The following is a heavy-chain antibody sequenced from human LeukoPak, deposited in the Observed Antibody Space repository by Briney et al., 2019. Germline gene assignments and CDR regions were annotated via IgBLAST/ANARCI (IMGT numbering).Heavy chain of an antibody. J-gene: IGHJ6*02. Sequence: PGGSLRLSCAVSGFTFSTYWMRWVRQVPGEGLVWVSRINEDGSITNYADSVKGRFSISRDNAKNTLYLQMNSLRAEDTAVYYCARDQQYQRPIISYGMDVWGQGTTVTVSS. CDR3: ARDQQYQRPIISYGMDV. D-gene: IGHD2-2*01. V-gene: IGHV3-74*01. CDR1: GFTFSTYW. CDR2: INEDGSIT.